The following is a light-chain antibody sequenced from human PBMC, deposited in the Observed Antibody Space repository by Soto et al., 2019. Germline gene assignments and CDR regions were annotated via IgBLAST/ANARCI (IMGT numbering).Light chain of an antibody. CDR1: ESLVHSDGTTY. CDR3: LQATHFPWT. Sequence: EIVMTQTPLSSPVTLGQPASISRRSSESLVHSDGTTYLSWFHLRPGQPPRLLIHQISDRFYGVPDRFSGSGAGTEFTLKISRVEAEDVGLYYCLQATHFPWTFGQGTKVEVK. CDR2: QIS. J-gene: IGKJ1*01. V-gene: IGKV2-24*01.